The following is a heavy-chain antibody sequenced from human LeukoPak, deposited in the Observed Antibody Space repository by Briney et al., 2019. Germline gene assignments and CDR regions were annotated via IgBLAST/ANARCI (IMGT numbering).Heavy chain of an antibody. CDR2: ISGSGDIT. Sequence: GGSLRLSCGASGLTFGTHAMTWVRQAPGKGLEYVSLISGSGDITYYAHSLKDRCTISRDNSKNTLYLQMHSLRAEDTAVYYCAARPGDLAVPFDYWGQGTLVTVSS. V-gene: IGHV3-23*01. D-gene: IGHD3-10*01. CDR1: GLTFGTHA. CDR3: AARPGDLAVPFDY. J-gene: IGHJ4*02.